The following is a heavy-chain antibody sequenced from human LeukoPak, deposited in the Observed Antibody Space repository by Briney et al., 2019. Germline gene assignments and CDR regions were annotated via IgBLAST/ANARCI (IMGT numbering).Heavy chain of an antibody. Sequence: GESLKISCKGFGYSFTNYWIAWVRQMPGKGLEWMGIIHPGDSRTRYSPSFQGQVTISADKSISTAYLEWSSLKASDTAMYYCARHLKVSAKDSSGCDYWGQGTLVTVSS. CDR1: GYSFTNYW. V-gene: IGHV5-51*01. CDR3: ARHLKVSAKDSSGCDY. D-gene: IGHD6-19*01. J-gene: IGHJ4*02. CDR2: IHPGDSRT.